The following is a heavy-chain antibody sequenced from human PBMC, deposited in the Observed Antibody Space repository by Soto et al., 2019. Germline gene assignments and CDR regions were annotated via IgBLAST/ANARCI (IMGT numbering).Heavy chain of an antibody. CDR3: ARLGCISATCYFGTSYGMDV. D-gene: IGHD2-2*01. J-gene: IGHJ6*02. Sequence: SVKVSCKASGGTFSSYAISWVRQAPGQGLKWMRGIIPIFGTANYAQKFQSRGTISADKSISPAYLQWSSLKASDTAMYYCARLGCISATCYFGTSYGMDVWGQGTTVTVSS. V-gene: IGHV1-69*06. CDR2: IIPIFGTA. CDR1: GGTFSSYA.